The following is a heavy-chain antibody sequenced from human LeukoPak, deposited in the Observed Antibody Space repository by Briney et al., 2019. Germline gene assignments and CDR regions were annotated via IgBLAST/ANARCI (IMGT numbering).Heavy chain of an antibody. V-gene: IGHV3-74*01. CDR2: INSDGSST. J-gene: IGHJ4*02. Sequence: GGSLRLSCAASGFTFSHYWMHWVRQAPGKGLVWVSRINSDGSSTTYADSVKGRFTISRDNAKNMLYLQMNSLRAEDTAVYYCATERAGRDGYIVFDYWSQGTLVTVSS. CDR3: ATERAGRDGYIVFDY. D-gene: IGHD5-24*01. CDR1: GFTFSHYW.